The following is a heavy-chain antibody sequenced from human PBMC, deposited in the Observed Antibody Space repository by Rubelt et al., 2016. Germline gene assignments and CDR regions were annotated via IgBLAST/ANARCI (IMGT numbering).Heavy chain of an antibody. CDR3: ARAGGYCSGGSCDYYYYMDV. CDR1: GGSFSGYY. V-gene: IGHV4-34*01. Sequence: QVQLQQWGAGLLKPSETLSLTCAVYGGSFSGYYWSWIRQPPGKGLEWIGEINHSGSTNYNPSLKCWFTISVDTSKNQFSLKRSSVTAADTAVYYCARAGGYCSGGSCDYYYYMDVWGKGTTVTVSS. D-gene: IGHD2-15*01. J-gene: IGHJ6*03. CDR2: INHSGST.